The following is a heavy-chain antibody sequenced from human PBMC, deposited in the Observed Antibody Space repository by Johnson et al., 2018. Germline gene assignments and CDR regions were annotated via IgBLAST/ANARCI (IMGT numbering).Heavy chain of an antibody. CDR2: ISYDGSNK. CDR1: GFTFSSYG. D-gene: IGHD3-10*01. V-gene: IGHV3-30*03. J-gene: IGHJ6*02. Sequence: QVQLQESGGGLVQPGGSLRLSCAASGFTFSSYGMHWVRQAPGKGLEWVAVISYDGSNKYYADSVKGRFTISRDNSKNTLYLQMNSLRAEDTAVYYCARSGRLLWFGELQDYYGMDVWGQGTTVTVSS. CDR3: ARSGRLLWFGELQDYYGMDV.